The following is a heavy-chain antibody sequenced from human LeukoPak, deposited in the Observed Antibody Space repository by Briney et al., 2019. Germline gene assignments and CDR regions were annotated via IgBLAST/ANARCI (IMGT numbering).Heavy chain of an antibody. V-gene: IGHV3-48*03. J-gene: IGHJ4*02. CDR2: ISSSGSTI. CDR1: GFTFSSYG. CDR3: ARLVTTYDY. Sequence: GGSLRLSCAASGFTFSSYGMTWVRQAPGKGLEWVSYISSSGSTIYYTDSVKGRFTISRDNAKNSLYLQMNSLRAEDTAVYYCARLVTTYDYWGQGTLVTVSS. D-gene: IGHD2-21*02.